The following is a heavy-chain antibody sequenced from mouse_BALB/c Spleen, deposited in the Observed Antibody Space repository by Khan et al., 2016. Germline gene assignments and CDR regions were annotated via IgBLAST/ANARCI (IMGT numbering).Heavy chain of an antibody. CDR1: GFDFSRYW. J-gene: IGHJ2*01. V-gene: IGHV4-1*02. Sequence: EVKLLESGGGLVQPGGSLKLSCAAAGFDFSRYWMSWVRQAPGKGLEWIGEINPDSSTINYTPSLKDKFIISRDNAKNTLYLQMSKVRSEDTALYYCARLHYDGYAGYWGQGTTLTVSS. CDR2: INPDSSTI. D-gene: IGHD1-2*01. CDR3: ARLHYDGYAGY.